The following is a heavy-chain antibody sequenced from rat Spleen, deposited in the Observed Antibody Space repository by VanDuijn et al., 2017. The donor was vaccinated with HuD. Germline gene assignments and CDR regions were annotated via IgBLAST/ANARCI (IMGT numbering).Heavy chain of an antibody. D-gene: IGHD1-6*01. CDR1: GFTFSNYG. Sequence: EVQLVESGGGLVQPGRSLKLSCVASGFTFSNYGMHWIRQAPTKGLEWVATIIYDGSSTYYRDSVKGRFTSSRDNAKSTLYLQRDSLRSEDTATYYCGRHRYTTDYYYDVMDAWGQGASVAVSS. V-gene: IGHV5-29*01. J-gene: IGHJ4*01. CDR3: GRHRYTTDYYYDVMDA. CDR2: IIYDGSST.